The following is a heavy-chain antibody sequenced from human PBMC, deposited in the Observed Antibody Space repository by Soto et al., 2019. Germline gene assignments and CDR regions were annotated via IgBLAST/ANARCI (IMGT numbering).Heavy chain of an antibody. CDR2: ISGSGGST. V-gene: IGHV3-23*01. CDR3: AKEWYYDFWSGPDAFDI. J-gene: IGHJ3*02. D-gene: IGHD3-3*01. CDR1: GFTFSSYA. Sequence: GGSLRLSCAASGFTFSSYAMSWVRQAPGEGLEWVSAISGSGGSTYYADSVKGRFTISRDNSKNTLYLQMNSLRAEDTAVYYCAKEWYYDFWSGPDAFDIWGQGTMVTVSS.